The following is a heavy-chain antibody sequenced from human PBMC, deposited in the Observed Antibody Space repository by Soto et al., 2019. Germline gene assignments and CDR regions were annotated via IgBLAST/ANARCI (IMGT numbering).Heavy chain of an antibody. CDR2: ISSDGSNK. CDR1: GLTFSSYG. Sequence: QVQLVESGGGVVQPGRSLRLSCAASGLTFSSYGMHWVRQAPGKGLEWVAVISSDGSNKHYADSVKGRFTISRDNSKNTLYLQMNSLRPEDTAVYYCAKTGESGYDWGWFDPWGQGTLVTVSS. J-gene: IGHJ5*02. V-gene: IGHV3-30*18. D-gene: IGHD5-12*01. CDR3: AKTGESGYDWGWFDP.